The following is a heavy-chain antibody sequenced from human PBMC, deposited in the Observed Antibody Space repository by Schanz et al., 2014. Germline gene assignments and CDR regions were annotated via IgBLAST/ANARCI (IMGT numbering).Heavy chain of an antibody. J-gene: IGHJ3*01. CDR1: GFTVNTNY. CDR3: ARDGGRDGYNLAFDV. D-gene: IGHD5-12*01. V-gene: IGHV3-53*01. Sequence: EVQLVESGGGLIQPGGSLRLSCAVSGFTVNTNYMSWVRQAPGKGLEWISIISGTGSTPYYADSVKGRFIISRDSSKNTLFLQMNSLRAEDTAVYFCARDGGRDGYNLAFDVWGQGTLVTVSS. CDR2: ISGTGSTP.